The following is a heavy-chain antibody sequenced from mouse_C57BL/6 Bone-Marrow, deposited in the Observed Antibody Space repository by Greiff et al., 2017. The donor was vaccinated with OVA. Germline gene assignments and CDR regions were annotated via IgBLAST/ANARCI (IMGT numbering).Heavy chain of an antibody. CDR2: IWSGGST. Sequence: QVQLKESGPGLVQPSQSLSITCTVSGFSLTSYGVHWVRQSPGKGLAWLGVIWSGGSTDYNAAFISRLSLSKDNSKSQVFFKMNSLQADDTAIYYCARNYGSSYYFDYWGQGTTLTVSS. CDR3: ARNYGSSYYFDY. V-gene: IGHV2-2*01. CDR1: GFSLTSYG. D-gene: IGHD1-1*01. J-gene: IGHJ2*01.